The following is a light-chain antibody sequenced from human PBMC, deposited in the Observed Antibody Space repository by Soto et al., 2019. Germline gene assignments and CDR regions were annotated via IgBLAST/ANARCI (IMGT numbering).Light chain of an antibody. CDR1: QDISTY. CDR2: AAS. V-gene: IGKV1-39*01. Sequence: DIQMTQSPSSLSASIGDNLTITCRASQDISTYLNWYQQKPGKAPKLMINAASSLQSGVPSRFSGSGSGTDFTLSISSLHPEDFATYYCQQTDSPPWTFGLGTKVE. J-gene: IGKJ1*01. CDR3: QQTDSPPWT.